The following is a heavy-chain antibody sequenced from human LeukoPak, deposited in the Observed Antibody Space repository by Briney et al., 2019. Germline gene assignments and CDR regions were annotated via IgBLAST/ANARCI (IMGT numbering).Heavy chain of an antibody. V-gene: IGHV3-30-3*01. Sequence: GGSLRLSCAASGFTFSSYAMHWVRQAPGKGLEWVAVISYDGSNKYYADSVKGRFTISRDNSKNTLYLQMNSLRAEDTAVYYCARDVGIAVAGTERHFDYWGQGTLVTVSS. CDR2: ISYDGSNK. D-gene: IGHD6-19*01. CDR1: GFTFSSYA. CDR3: ARDVGIAVAGTERHFDY. J-gene: IGHJ4*02.